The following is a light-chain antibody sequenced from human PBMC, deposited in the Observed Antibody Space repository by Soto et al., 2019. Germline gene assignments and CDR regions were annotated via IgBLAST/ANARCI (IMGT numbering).Light chain of an antibody. V-gene: IGLV3-9*01. Sequence: SYELTQPLSVSVALGQTARITCGGNNIGSKNVHWYQQKPGQAPVQVIYRDSNRPSGIPERFSGSNSGNTATLTISRAQAGDEADYYCQVWDSSPHVVFGGGTKLTVL. J-gene: IGLJ2*01. CDR1: NIGSKN. CDR3: QVWDSSPHVV. CDR2: RDS.